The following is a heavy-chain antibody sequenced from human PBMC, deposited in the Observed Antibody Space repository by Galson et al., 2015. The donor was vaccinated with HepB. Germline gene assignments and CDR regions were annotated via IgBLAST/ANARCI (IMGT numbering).Heavy chain of an antibody. CDR2: ISYDGSNK. V-gene: IGHV3-30-3*01. CDR1: GFTFSSYA. J-gene: IGHJ4*02. CDR3: ARDGGVEMATKYYFDY. D-gene: IGHD5-24*01. Sequence: SLRLSCAASGFTFSSYAMHWVRQAPGKGLEWVAVISYDGSNKYYADSVKGRFTISRDNSKNTLYLQMNSLRAEDTAVYYCARDGGVEMATKYYFDYWGKGTLVTVSS.